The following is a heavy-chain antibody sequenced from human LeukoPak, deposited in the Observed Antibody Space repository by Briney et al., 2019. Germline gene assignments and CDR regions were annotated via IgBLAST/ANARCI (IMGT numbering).Heavy chain of an antibody. CDR2: INPNSGGT. Sequence: ASVKVSCKASGYTFTGYYMHWVRQAPGQGLEWMGWINPNSGGTNYAQKFQGRVTMTRDTSISTAYMEPSRLRSDDTAVYYCARGFRSITMVRGVIGYWGQGTLVTVSS. CDR1: GYTFTGYY. D-gene: IGHD3-10*01. J-gene: IGHJ4*02. CDR3: ARGFRSITMVRGVIGY. V-gene: IGHV1-2*02.